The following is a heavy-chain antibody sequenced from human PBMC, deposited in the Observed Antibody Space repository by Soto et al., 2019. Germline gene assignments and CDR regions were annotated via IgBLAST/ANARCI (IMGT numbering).Heavy chain of an antibody. J-gene: IGHJ6*02. V-gene: IGHV3-13*01. CDR1: GFTFSSYD. CDR3: ARGGDCSKTSCYWARLYYGLDV. Sequence: GGSLRLSCAASGFTFSSYDMHWVRQATGKGLEWVSAIGTAGDTYYSGSVKGRFSVSRENVKNSLYLQMNSLRAGDTAVYYCARGGDCSKTSCYWARLYYGLDVWGQGTTVTVSS. CDR2: IGTAGDT. D-gene: IGHD2-2*01.